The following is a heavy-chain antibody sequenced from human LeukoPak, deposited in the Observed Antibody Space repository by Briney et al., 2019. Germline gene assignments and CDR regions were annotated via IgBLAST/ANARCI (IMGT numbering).Heavy chain of an antibody. CDR2: ISAYNGNT. Sequence: ASMKVSCKASGYTFTSYGISWVRQAPGQGLEWMGWISAYNGNTNYAQKLQGRVTMTTDTSTSTAYMELRSLRSDDTAVYYCARDNRRFGTKGHDAFDIWGQGTMVTVSS. D-gene: IGHD3-10*01. V-gene: IGHV1-18*01. CDR3: ARDNRRFGTKGHDAFDI. J-gene: IGHJ3*02. CDR1: GYTFTSYG.